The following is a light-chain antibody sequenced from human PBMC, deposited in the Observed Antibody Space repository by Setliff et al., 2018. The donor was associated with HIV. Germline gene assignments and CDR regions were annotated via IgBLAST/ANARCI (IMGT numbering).Light chain of an antibody. CDR1: SSDVGSSNR. Sequence: QSALTQPPSVSGSPGQSVTISCTGTSSDVGSSNRVSWYQQPPGTAPRLMIYEVSSRPSGVPDRFSGSKSGNTASLTISGLQAEDEANYYCCSYASSTTVLFGGGTKVTVL. V-gene: IGLV2-18*02. J-gene: IGLJ2*01. CDR2: EVS. CDR3: CSYASSTTVL.